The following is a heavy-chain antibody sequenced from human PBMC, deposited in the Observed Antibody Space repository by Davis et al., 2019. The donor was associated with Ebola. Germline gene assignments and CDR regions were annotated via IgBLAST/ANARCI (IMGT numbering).Heavy chain of an antibody. V-gene: IGHV4-59*01. D-gene: IGHD3-10*01. CDR3: ARQLGFGELLFRLFDP. Sequence: MPSETLSLTCTVSGGSISSYYWSWIRQPPGKGLEWIGYIYYSGSTNYNPSLKSRVTISVDTSKNQFSLKLSSVTAADTAVYYCARQLGFGELLFRLFDPWGQGTLVTVSS. CDR1: GGSISSYY. J-gene: IGHJ5*02. CDR2: IYYSGST.